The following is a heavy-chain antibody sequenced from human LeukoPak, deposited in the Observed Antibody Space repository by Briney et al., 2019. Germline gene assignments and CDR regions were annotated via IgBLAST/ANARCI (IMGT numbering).Heavy chain of an antibody. CDR1: GFSFTNAW. D-gene: IGHD3-16*01. Sequence: KPGGSLRLSCTASGFSFTNAWMIWDRQAPGKGLEWVGRIKTKVGGETTDYAAPVRGRFSVSRDDSESTVYLQMNSLKIEDTAVYYCTTLSPLIPDFDFWGQGTLVTVSS. CDR2: IKTKVGGETT. V-gene: IGHV3-15*01. CDR3: TTLSPLIPDFDF. J-gene: IGHJ4*02.